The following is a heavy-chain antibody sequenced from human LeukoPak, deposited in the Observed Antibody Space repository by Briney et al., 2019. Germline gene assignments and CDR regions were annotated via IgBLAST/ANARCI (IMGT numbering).Heavy chain of an antibody. D-gene: IGHD6-13*01. Sequence: PSETLSLTCTVSGGSISSYYWSWIRQPPGKGLEWIGYIYYSGSTNYNPSLKSRVTISVDTSKNQFSLKLSSVTAADTAVYYCARHRYSSSWSPLDFDYWGQGTLVTVSS. J-gene: IGHJ4*02. CDR1: GGSISSYY. CDR3: ARHRYSSSWSPLDFDY. CDR2: IYYSGST. V-gene: IGHV4-59*08.